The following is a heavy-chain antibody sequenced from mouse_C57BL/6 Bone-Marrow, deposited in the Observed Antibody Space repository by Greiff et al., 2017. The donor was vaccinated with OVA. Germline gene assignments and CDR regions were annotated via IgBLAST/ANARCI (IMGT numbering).Heavy chain of an antibody. CDR1: GFTFSDFY. J-gene: IGHJ1*03. D-gene: IGHD1-1*01. Sequence: EVQRVESGGGLVQSGRSLRLSCATSGFTFSDFYMEWVRQASGKGLEWIAASRNKANDYTTEYSASVKGRFIVTRDTSQSILYLQMNALRAEDTAIYYCARDDYYGMYFDVWGTGTTVTVSS. V-gene: IGHV7-1*01. CDR2: SRNKANDYTT. CDR3: ARDDYYGMYFDV.